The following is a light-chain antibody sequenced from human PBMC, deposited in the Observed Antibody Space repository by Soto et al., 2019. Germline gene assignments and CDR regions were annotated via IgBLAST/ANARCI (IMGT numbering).Light chain of an antibody. CDR3: QQYDSYPYS. V-gene: IGKV1-5*03. Sequence: DIQMTQSPSILSASVGDRVTITCRASQSISTWLAWYQQKPGKAPKLLIFKASSLESGVPSRFSCSGCGTEFLLTVSCLQPYDFSTYYCQQYDSYPYSFGHGNKLEIK. CDR2: KAS. J-gene: IGKJ2*01. CDR1: QSISTW.